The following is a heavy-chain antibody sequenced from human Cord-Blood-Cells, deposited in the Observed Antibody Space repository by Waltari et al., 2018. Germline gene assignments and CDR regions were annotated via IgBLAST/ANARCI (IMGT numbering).Heavy chain of an antibody. CDR2: INHSGST. Sequence: QVQLQQWGAGLLKPSETLSLTCAVYGGSFSGYYWSWIRQPPGKGLEWIGEINHSGSTNYNPSRKSRVTISVDTSKNQFSLKLSSVTAADTAVYYCARGLKGDYWGQGTLVTVSS. J-gene: IGHJ4*02. V-gene: IGHV4-34*01. CDR1: GGSFSGYY. CDR3: ARGLKGDY.